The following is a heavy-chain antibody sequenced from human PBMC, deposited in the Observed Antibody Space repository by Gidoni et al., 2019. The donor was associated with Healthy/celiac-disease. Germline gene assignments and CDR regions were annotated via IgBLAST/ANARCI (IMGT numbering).Heavy chain of an antibody. V-gene: IGHV5-51*03. D-gene: IGHD6-19*01. CDR2: IYPGDSDT. J-gene: IGHJ2*01. CDR1: GYSFTSYW. Sequence: EVLLVQSGAEVKKPGESLKISCKGSGYSFTSYWIGWVRQMPGKGLEWMGIIYPGDSDTRYSPSFQGQVTISADKSISTAYLQWSSLKASDTAMYYCARPDLFAVAGNGGGWYFDLWGRGTLVTVSS. CDR3: ARPDLFAVAGNGGGWYFDL.